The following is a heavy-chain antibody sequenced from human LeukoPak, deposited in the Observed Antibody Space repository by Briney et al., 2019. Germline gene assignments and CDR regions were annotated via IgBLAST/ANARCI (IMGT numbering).Heavy chain of an antibody. V-gene: IGHV3-23*01. Sequence: GGSLRLSCAASGFPFSTYAMSWVRQAPEKGLEWVSGLTDSGDRTFYADSVKGRFTISRDNSKNTLYLQMNRVRVEDTALYYCAKRDHGVDSAPPLFDYWGQGILVTVSS. D-gene: IGHD4-23*01. CDR1: GFPFSTYA. J-gene: IGHJ4*02. CDR2: LTDSGDRT. CDR3: AKRDHGVDSAPPLFDY.